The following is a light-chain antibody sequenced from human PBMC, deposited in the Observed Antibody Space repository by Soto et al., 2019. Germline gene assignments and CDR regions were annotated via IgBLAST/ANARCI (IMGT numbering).Light chain of an antibody. V-gene: IGKV1-39*01. CDR3: QQSLSTLLT. Sequence: DIQTSQSPSSLSASLRDRSASTGLASQSISVYLNWYQQKPGKAPKVLISGASTLHNGVPSRFSGRGSGTDFTLTISSLQPEDVATYYCQQSLSTLLTFGQGTKVDI. J-gene: IGKJ1*01. CDR1: QSISVY. CDR2: GAS.